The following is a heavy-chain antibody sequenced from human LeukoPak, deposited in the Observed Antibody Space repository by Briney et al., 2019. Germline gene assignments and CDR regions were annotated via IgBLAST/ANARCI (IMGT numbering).Heavy chain of an antibody. Sequence: GGSLRLSCAASGFPLSSYGINWVRQAQGKGLEWVSYINIDSVTAYYADSVKGRFTISRDKSKNSLYLQMNSLRAEDTAVYYCSTAKFDNWGQGSLVTVSS. CDR2: INIDSVTA. J-gene: IGHJ4*02. V-gene: IGHV3-48*01. CDR3: STAKFDN. CDR1: GFPLSSYG.